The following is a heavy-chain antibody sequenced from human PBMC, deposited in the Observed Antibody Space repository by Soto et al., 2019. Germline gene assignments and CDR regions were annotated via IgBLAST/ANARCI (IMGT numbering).Heavy chain of an antibody. CDR3: AKDKRHMTTADY. CDR1: GFTFSSYA. V-gene: IGHV3-23*01. D-gene: IGHD4-17*01. Sequence: GGSLRLSCAASGFTFSSYAMSLVRQAPGKGLEWVSAISGSGGSTYYADSVKGRFTISRDNSKNTLYLQMNSLRAEDTAVYYCAKDKRHMTTADYWGQGTLVTVSS. CDR2: ISGSGGST. J-gene: IGHJ4*02.